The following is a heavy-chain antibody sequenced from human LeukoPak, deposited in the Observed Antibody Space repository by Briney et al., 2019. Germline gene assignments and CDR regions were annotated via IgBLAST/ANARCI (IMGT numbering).Heavy chain of an antibody. CDR1: GYTFTKYY. V-gene: IGHV1-2*02. CDR3: ARVGETGDYVSFYGY. D-gene: IGHD4-17*01. J-gene: IGHJ4*02. Sequence: ASVKVSCKASGYTFTKYYIHWVRQAPGQGLEWMGWINPNSGGTNYAQKFQGRVTMTRDTSISTAYMELSRLRSDDTAVYYCARVGETGDYVSFYGYWGQGTLVTVSS. CDR2: INPNSGGT.